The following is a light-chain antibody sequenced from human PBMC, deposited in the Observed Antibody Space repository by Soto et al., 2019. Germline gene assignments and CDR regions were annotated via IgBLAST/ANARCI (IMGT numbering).Light chain of an antibody. CDR1: SSDVGGYDY. Sequence: QSALTQPPSASGSPGQSVTISCTGTSSDVGGYDYVSWYQQQSGEAPKLIIYEVTNRPSGVPDRFSGSKSGNTASLTVSGLQAEDEADYYCSSYAGINNVSFGAGTKVTVL. CDR2: EVT. J-gene: IGLJ1*01. CDR3: SSYAGINNVS. V-gene: IGLV2-8*01.